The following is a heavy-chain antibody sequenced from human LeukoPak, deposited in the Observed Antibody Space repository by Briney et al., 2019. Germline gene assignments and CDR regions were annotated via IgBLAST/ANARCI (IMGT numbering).Heavy chain of an antibody. J-gene: IGHJ3*02. Sequence: GGSLRLSCAASGFIFSSYAMHWVRQAPGKGLEWVAVISYDGSNKYYADSVKGRFTISRDNSKNTLYLQMNSLRAEDTAVYYCARDTTTAMVTSGAFDIWGQGTMVTVSS. D-gene: IGHD5-18*01. CDR1: GFIFSSYA. CDR3: ARDTTTAMVTSGAFDI. V-gene: IGHV3-30*04. CDR2: ISYDGSNK.